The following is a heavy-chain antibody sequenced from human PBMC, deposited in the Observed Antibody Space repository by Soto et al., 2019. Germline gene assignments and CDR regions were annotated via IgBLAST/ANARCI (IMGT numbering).Heavy chain of an antibody. CDR1: GFTFSNAW. V-gene: IGHV3-15*07. D-gene: IGHD6-13*01. J-gene: IGHJ6*02. CDR3: TTEKAYHISIAAAVNYGMDV. CDR2: IKSKTDGGTT. Sequence: GGSLRLSCAASGFTFSNAWMNWVRQAPGKGLEWVGRIKSKTDGGTTDYAAPVKGRFTISRDDSKNTLYLQMNSLKTEDTAVYYCTTEKAYHISIAAAVNYGMDVWGQGTTVTVSS.